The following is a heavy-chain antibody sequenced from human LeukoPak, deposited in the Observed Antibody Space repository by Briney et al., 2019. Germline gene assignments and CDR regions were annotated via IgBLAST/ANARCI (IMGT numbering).Heavy chain of an antibody. J-gene: IGHJ6*03. CDR3: ASGINYYDSSGYSNYYYYYMDV. V-gene: IGHV1-8*01. Sequence: ASVKVSCKASGYTFTSYDINWVRQATGQGLEWMGWMNPNSGNTGYAQKFQGRVTITTDESTSTAYMELSSLRSEDTAVYYCASGINYYDSSGYSNYYYYYMDVWGKGTTVTVSS. D-gene: IGHD3-22*01. CDR2: MNPNSGNT. CDR1: GYTFTSYD.